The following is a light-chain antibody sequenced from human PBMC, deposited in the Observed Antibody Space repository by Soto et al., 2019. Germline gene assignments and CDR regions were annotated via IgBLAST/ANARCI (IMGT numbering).Light chain of an antibody. CDR1: QTVSSSY. CDR3: LLDFRYFWA. V-gene: IGKV3-20*01. Sequence: ESVLTQTPGTLSLPPGERATLSCRASQTVSSSYLAWYQQKGGQAPRLLIYGASSRAAGIPDRFSGSGSGTEFTLTISSLQPEDFATYYCLLDFRYFWAFGQGTKVAIK. J-gene: IGKJ1*01. CDR2: GAS.